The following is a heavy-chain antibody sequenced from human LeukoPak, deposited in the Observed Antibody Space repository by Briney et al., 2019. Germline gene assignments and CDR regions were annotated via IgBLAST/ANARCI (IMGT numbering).Heavy chain of an antibody. CDR2: ISSSSSYI. D-gene: IGHD1-14*01. Sequence: GGSLRLSCAASGFTFSSYSMNWVRQAPGKGLEWVSSISSSSSYIYYADSVKGRFTISRDNAKNSLYLQMNSLRAEDTAVYYCARGASNSAKIGSPIDYWGQGTLVTVSS. J-gene: IGHJ4*02. CDR1: GFTFSSYS. CDR3: ARGASNSAKIGSPIDY. V-gene: IGHV3-21*01.